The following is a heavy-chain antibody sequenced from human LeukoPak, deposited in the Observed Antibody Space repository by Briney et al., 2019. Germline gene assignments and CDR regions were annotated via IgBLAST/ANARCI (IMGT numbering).Heavy chain of an antibody. CDR3: AGPTDDILTSLDY. Sequence: GGSLRLSCAASGLTFSSYAMSWVRQAPGKGLEWVSAISGSGGSTYYADSVKGRFTISRDNSKNTLYLQMNSLRAEDTAVYYCAGPTDDILTSLDYWGQGTLVTVSS. D-gene: IGHD3-9*01. J-gene: IGHJ4*02. V-gene: IGHV3-23*01. CDR2: ISGSGGST. CDR1: GLTFSSYA.